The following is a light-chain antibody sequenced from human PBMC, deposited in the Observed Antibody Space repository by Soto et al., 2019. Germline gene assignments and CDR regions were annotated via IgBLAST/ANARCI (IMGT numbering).Light chain of an antibody. V-gene: IGKV3-11*01. J-gene: IGKJ5*01. CDR3: QQRSNRPIT. CDR1: QSVSSY. Sequence: EILLTQSPGTLSLSPGERTRLSCGARQSVSSYLAWYQQKPGQAPRLPIYDASNRATGIPDRFSGSGSGTDFTLTISSLQHEDCPGYYCQQRSNRPITFGQGTRLEI. CDR2: DAS.